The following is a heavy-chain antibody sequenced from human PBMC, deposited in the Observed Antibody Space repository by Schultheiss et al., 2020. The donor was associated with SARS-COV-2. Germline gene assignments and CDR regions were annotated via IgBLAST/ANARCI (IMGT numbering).Heavy chain of an antibody. J-gene: IGHJ3*02. CDR2: ISSSSSYT. V-gene: IGHV3-11*05. CDR1: GFTFSDYY. Sequence: GGSLRLSCAASGFTFSDYYMSWIRQAPGKGLEWVSYISSSSSYTNYADSVKGRFTISRDNAKNSLYLQMNSLRAEDTAVYYCARGGGSGYYRRFDAFDIWGQGTMVTVSS. CDR3: ARGGGSGYYRRFDAFDI. D-gene: IGHD3-22*01.